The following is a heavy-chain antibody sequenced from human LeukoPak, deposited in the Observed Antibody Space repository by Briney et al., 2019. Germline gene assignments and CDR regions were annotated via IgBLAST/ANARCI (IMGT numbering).Heavy chain of an antibody. CDR2: TYYRSKWYN. Sequence: SQTLSLTCVISGDSFSSNGVAWNWIRQSPSRGLEWLGRTYYRSKWYNDYVVSVKSRITINPDTSKNQLSLHLKSVTPEDTAVYYCARGINSAFDIWGQGTLVTVSS. CDR1: GDSFSSNGVA. J-gene: IGHJ3*02. CDR3: ARGINSAFDI. D-gene: IGHD2-15*01. V-gene: IGHV6-1*01.